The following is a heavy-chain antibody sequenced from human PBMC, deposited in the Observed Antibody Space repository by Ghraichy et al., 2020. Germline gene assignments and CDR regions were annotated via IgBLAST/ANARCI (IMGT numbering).Heavy chain of an antibody. D-gene: IGHD6-19*01. CDR1: GDSVSSNTAA. CDR2: TYYRSKWYN. V-gene: IGHV6-1*01. J-gene: IGHJ4*02. CDR3: ARAPLAVAGRELDY. Sequence: SQTLSLTYAISGDSVSSNTAAWNWIRQSPSRGLEWLGRTYYRSKWYNEYAISVKSRMTINPDTSKNQFSLQLNSVTPEDTAVYYCARAPLAVAGRELDYWGQGTLVTVSS.